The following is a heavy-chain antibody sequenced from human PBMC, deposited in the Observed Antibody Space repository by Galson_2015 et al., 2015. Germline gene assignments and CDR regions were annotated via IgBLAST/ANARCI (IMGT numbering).Heavy chain of an antibody. V-gene: IGHV4-34*01. Sequence: SETLSLTCAVYGGSFSGYYWSWIRQPPGKGLEWIGEINHSGSTNYNPSLKSRVTISVDTSKNRFSLKLSSVTAADTAVYYCARGGLRYFDWLSRWYANFDYWGQGTLVTVSS. CDR3: ARGGLRYFDWLSRWYANFDY. CDR2: INHSGST. J-gene: IGHJ4*02. CDR1: GGSFSGYY. D-gene: IGHD3-9*01.